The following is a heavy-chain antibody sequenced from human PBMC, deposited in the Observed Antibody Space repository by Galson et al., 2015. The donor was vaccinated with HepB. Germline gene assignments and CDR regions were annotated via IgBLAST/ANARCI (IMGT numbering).Heavy chain of an antibody. CDR3: ARLGDMVRGVRGYYYGMDV. D-gene: IGHD3-10*01. CDR2: IIPIFGTA. J-gene: IGHJ6*02. V-gene: IGHV1-69*06. CDR1: GGTFSSYA. Sequence: SVKVSCKASGGTFSSYAISWVRQAPGQGLEWMGGIIPIFGTANYAQKFQGRVTITADKSTSTAYMELSSLRSEDTAVYYCARLGDMVRGVRGYYYGMDVWGQGTTVTVSS.